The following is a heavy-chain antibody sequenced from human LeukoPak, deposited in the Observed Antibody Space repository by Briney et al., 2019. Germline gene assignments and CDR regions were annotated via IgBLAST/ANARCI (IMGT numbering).Heavy chain of an antibody. V-gene: IGHV3-48*04. CDR1: GFTLSTYT. D-gene: IGHD4-17*01. Sequence: GGSLRLSCTASGFTLSTYTMNWVRQAPGKGLEWVSYISSISTTKYYADSVKGRFTISRDNSKNSLDLQMNRLTAEGTAVYYCARDRSLVDGDYGVWFDAWGQGSLVTVSS. J-gene: IGHJ5*02. CDR3: ARDRSLVDGDYGVWFDA. CDR2: ISSISTTK.